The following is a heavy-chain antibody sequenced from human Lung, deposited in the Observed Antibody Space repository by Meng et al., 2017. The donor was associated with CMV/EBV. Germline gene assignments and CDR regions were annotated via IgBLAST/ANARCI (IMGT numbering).Heavy chain of an antibody. Sequence: ESGPGRVKPSETLALNCTVSGGSTRGYYWSWIRQPPGKGLEWIGYIYYSGRTNYNPSLKSRVTISVDTSKNQFSLKLSSVTAADTAVYYCAREGGIGGFDPWGQGTLVTVSS. CDR3: AREGGIGGFDP. J-gene: IGHJ5*02. D-gene: IGHD3-10*01. CDR2: IYYSGRT. V-gene: IGHV4-59*01. CDR1: GGSTRGYY.